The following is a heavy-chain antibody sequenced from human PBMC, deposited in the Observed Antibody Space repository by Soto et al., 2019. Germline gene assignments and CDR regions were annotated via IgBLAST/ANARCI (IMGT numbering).Heavy chain of an antibody. Sequence: PGGSLRLSCAASGFTFSGSAMHWVRQASGKGLEWVGRIRSKANSYATAYAASVKGRFTISRDDSKNTAYLQMNSLKTEDTAVYYCTRLPSGWYADIDYCGQGPLVTVSS. CDR1: GFTFSGSA. J-gene: IGHJ4*02. V-gene: IGHV3-73*01. CDR2: IRSKANSYAT. D-gene: IGHD6-19*01. CDR3: TRLPSGWYADIDY.